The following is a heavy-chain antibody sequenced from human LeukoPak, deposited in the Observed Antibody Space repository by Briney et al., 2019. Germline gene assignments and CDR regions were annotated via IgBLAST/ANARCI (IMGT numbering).Heavy chain of an antibody. Sequence: SETLSLTCTVSGGSISSSSYYWGWIRQPPGKGLEWIGSIYYSGSTYYNPSLKSRVTISVDTSKNQFSLKLSSVTAADTAVYYCARRSTAPIAGTGVNWFDPWGQGNLVTVSS. D-gene: IGHD6-13*01. V-gene: IGHV4-39*01. CDR1: GGSISSSSYY. CDR2: IYYSGST. CDR3: ARRSTAPIAGTGVNWFDP. J-gene: IGHJ5*02.